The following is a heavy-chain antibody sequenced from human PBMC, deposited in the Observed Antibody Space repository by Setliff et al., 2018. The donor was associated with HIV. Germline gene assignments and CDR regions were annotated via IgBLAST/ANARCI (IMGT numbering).Heavy chain of an antibody. CDR2: IHHSGTA. J-gene: IGHJ6*02. Sequence: PSETLSLTCTVSGGSISSGDYYWGWIRQPPGKGLEWIGSIHHSGTAYDNPSLKSRVTISVDPSKNQILLRLSSVTAADTAVYYCARRGDFFYYAMDVWGQGTTVTVSS. V-gene: IGHV4-39*01. CDR1: GGSISSGDYY. CDR3: ARRGDFFYYAMDV.